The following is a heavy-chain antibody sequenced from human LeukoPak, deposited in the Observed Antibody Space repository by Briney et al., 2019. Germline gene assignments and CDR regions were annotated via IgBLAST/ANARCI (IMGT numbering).Heavy chain of an antibody. CDR3: ARDFGGYSYGYYMDV. CDR2: ISTYHGNT. D-gene: IGHD5-18*01. Sequence: APVKVSCKASGYTFTSYGISWVRQAPGLGLEWMGWISTYHGNTNYAQKLQGRVTMTTDTSTSTAYMELRSLRSDDTAVYCCARDFGGYSYGYYMDVWGKGTTVTVSS. CDR1: GYTFTSYG. J-gene: IGHJ6*03. V-gene: IGHV1-18*01.